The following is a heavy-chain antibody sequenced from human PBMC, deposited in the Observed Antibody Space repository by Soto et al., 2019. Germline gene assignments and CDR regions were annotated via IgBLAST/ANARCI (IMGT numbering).Heavy chain of an antibody. Sequence: PSETLSLTCAVYGGSFSGYYWSWIRQPPGKGLEWIGYIYYSGSTNYNPSLKSRVTISVDTSKNQFSLKLSSVTAADTAVYYCARVIATVTRRNYYYYYMDVWGKGTTVTVSS. J-gene: IGHJ6*03. V-gene: IGHV4-59*01. D-gene: IGHD4-4*01. CDR1: GGSFSGYY. CDR3: ARVIATVTRRNYYYYYMDV. CDR2: IYYSGST.